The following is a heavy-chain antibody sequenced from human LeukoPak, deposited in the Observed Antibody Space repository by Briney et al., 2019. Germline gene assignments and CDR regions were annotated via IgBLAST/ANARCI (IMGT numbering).Heavy chain of an antibody. D-gene: IGHD6-6*01. J-gene: IGHJ4*02. CDR1: GFTFDDYA. Sequence: GGSLRLSCAASGFTFDDYAMHWVRQGPGKGLEWVSGISWNSAMIAYADSVKGRFTISRDNAKNSLYLQMNSLRAEDTAFYYCAKATYSTSPGYYFDYWGQGTLATVSS. CDR3: AKATYSTSPGYYFDY. V-gene: IGHV3-9*01. CDR2: ISWNSAMI.